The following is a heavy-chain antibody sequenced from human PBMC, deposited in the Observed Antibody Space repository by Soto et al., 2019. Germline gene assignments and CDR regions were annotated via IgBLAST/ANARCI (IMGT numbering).Heavy chain of an antibody. CDR2: ISSSSSYI. V-gene: IGHV3-21*01. CDR1: GFTFSSYS. D-gene: IGHD6-19*01. CDR3: AREIDYSSGWTNWFDP. J-gene: IGHJ5*02. Sequence: GGSLRLSCAASGFTFSSYSMNWVRQAPGKGLEWVSSISSSSSYIYYADSVKGRFTISRDNAKNSLYLQMNSLRAEDTAVYYCAREIDYSSGWTNWFDPWGQGTLVTVSS.